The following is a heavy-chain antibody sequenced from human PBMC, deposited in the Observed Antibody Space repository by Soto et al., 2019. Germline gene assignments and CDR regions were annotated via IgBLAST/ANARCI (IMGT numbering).Heavy chain of an antibody. Sequence: EVQLLESGGGLVQPGGSLRLSCAASGFTFSSYAMSWVRQAPGKGLEWVSAISGSGGSTYYADSVKGRFTISRDNSKNTLYLQMNSLRAEDTAVYYCAKEYMQWELRAFYYFDYWGQGTLVTVSS. CDR2: ISGSGGST. CDR3: AKEYMQWELRAFYYFDY. CDR1: GFTFSSYA. V-gene: IGHV3-23*01. J-gene: IGHJ4*02. D-gene: IGHD1-26*01.